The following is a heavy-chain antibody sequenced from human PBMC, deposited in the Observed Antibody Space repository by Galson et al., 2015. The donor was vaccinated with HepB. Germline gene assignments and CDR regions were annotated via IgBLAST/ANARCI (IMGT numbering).Heavy chain of an antibody. D-gene: IGHD4-23*01. CDR3: ARVGDYGGNSDRP. V-gene: IGHV1-2*06. CDR1: GYTFTGYY. J-gene: IGHJ5*02. CDR2: INPNSGGT. Sequence: SVKVSCKASGYTFTGYYMHWVRQAPGQGLEWMGRINPNSGGTNYAQKFQGRVTMTRDTSISTAYMELSRLRSDDTAVYYCARVGDYGGNSDRPWGQGTLVTVSS.